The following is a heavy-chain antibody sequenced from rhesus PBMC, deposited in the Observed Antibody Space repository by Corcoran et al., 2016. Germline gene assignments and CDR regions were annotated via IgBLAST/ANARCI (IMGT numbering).Heavy chain of an antibody. CDR3: ARGSFRNAFDF. Sequence: QVQLQESGPGLVKPSETLSLTCAVSGYSISSNYCSWIRQPPGKGLEWIGYIYGSSGSTYYNPSLKSRVTISKETSKNQFSMKLSSVTAADTAVYYCARGSFRNAFDFWGQGLRVTVSS. CDR2: IYGSSGST. V-gene: IGHV4S7*01. D-gene: IGHD5-12*01. CDR1: GYSISSNY. J-gene: IGHJ3*01.